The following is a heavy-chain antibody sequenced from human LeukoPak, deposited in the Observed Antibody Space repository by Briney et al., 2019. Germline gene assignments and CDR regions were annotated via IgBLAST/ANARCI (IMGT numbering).Heavy chain of an antibody. V-gene: IGHV1-18*01. Sequence: ASVTVSCTASGYTFTIYGISWVRQAPGQGLEWMGWISAYNGNTNYAQKLQGRVTMTRDMSTSTVYMELSSLRSEDTAVYYCARDQGVVVVPAAMEGPLHHYYYYGMDVWGQGTTVTVSS. D-gene: IGHD2-2*01. CDR3: ARDQGVVVVPAAMEGPLHHYYYYGMDV. CDR1: GYTFTIYG. CDR2: ISAYNGNT. J-gene: IGHJ6*02.